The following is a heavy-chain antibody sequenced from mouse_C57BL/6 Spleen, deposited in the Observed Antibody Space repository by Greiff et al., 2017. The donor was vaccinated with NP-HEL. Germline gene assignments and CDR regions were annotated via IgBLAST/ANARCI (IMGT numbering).Heavy chain of an antibody. J-gene: IGHJ4*01. CDR2: IYPGSGNT. Sequence: VKLMESGAELVRPGASVKLSCKASGYTFTDYYINWVKQRPGQGLEWIARIYPGSGNTYYNEKFKGKATLTAEKSSSTAYMQLSSLTSEDSAVYFCARGGSGAMDYWGQGTSVTVSS. D-gene: IGHD4-1*01. CDR1: GYTFTDYY. CDR3: ARGGSGAMDY. V-gene: IGHV1-76*01.